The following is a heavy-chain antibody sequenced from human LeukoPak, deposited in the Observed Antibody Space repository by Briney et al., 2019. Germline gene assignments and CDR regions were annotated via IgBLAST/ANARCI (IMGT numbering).Heavy chain of an antibody. CDR3: ARQSGKLLRRPFDY. CDR1: GGSISSYY. D-gene: IGHD2-15*01. CDR2: IYYSGST. Sequence: SETLSLTCTVSGGSISSYYWSWIRQPPGKGLEWIGYIYYSGSTNYNPSLKSRVTISVDTSKNQFSLKLSSVTAADTAVYYCARQSGKLLRRPFDYWGQGTLVTISP. J-gene: IGHJ4*02. V-gene: IGHV4-59*08.